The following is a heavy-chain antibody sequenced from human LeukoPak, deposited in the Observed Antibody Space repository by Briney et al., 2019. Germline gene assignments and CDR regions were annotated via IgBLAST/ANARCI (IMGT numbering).Heavy chain of an antibody. CDR3: ARAGAYDFWSGYLDSFDY. V-gene: IGHV1-69*13. Sequence: SVKISCKASGGTFISYAISWVRQTPGQGLEWMGGIIPIFGTANYAQKFQVRVTITADESTSTAYMELSSLRSEDTAVYYCARAGAYDFWSGYLDSFDYWGQGTLVTVSS. CDR1: GGTFISYA. CDR2: IIPIFGTA. D-gene: IGHD3-3*01. J-gene: IGHJ4*02.